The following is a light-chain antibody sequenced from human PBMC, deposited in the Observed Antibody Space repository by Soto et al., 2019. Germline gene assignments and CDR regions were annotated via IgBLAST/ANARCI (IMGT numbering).Light chain of an antibody. CDR3: CSYAGSYTLV. CDR2: DVS. CDR1: SSDVGGYNF. J-gene: IGLJ3*02. Sequence: QSALTQPRSVSGSPGQSVTISCTGTSSDVGGYNFVSWYQHHPGKAPKLMIYDVSKRPSGVPDRFSGSKSGSTASLTISGLQADDEADYYCCSYAGSYTLVFGGGTQLTVL. V-gene: IGLV2-11*01.